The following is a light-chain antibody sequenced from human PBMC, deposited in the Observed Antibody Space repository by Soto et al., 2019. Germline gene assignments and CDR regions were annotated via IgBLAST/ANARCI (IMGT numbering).Light chain of an antibody. CDR1: QSLVYSDGNTY. J-gene: IGKJ1*01. V-gene: IGKV2-30*01. Sequence: IVLTQSPLSLSVTLGQPASISCRSSQSLVYSDGNTYLNWFHQRPGQSPRRLIHKVSNRDSGVPDRFSGSGSDTDFTLSISRVEADDVGVFYCMQGISFTLGQGTKVDIK. CDR3: MQGISFT. CDR2: KVS.